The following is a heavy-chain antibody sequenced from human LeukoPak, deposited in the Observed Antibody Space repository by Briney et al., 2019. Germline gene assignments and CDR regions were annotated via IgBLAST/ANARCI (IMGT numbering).Heavy chain of an antibody. J-gene: IGHJ4*02. CDR1: GGSISGYY. CDR3: ARHGESGRHHCYFDY. Sequence: SETLSLTCNVPGGSISGYYWSWIRQPPGKGLEWIGFIYHTGSTKYNPSLKSRVTISVDTSKNHFSLRLSSVTAADTAVYYCARHGESGRHHCYFDYWGQGALVTVSS. V-gene: IGHV4-59*08. D-gene: IGHD3-10*01. CDR2: IYHTGST.